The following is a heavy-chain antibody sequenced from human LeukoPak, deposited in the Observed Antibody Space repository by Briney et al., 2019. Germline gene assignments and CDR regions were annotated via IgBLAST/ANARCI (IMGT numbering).Heavy chain of an antibody. Sequence: SQTLSLTCTVSGGSISSGGYYWSWIRQPPGKGLEWIGYIYHSGSTYYNPSLKSRVTISVDRSKNQFSLKLSSVTAADTAVYYCARALNYYDSSGYYLYYYYYAMDVWGQGTTVTVSS. CDR2: IYHSGST. J-gene: IGHJ6*02. D-gene: IGHD3-22*01. CDR1: GGSISSGGYY. CDR3: ARALNYYDSSGYYLYYYYYAMDV. V-gene: IGHV4-30-2*01.